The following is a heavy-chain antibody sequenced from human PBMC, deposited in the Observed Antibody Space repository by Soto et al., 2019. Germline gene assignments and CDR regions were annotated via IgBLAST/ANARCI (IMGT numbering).Heavy chain of an antibody. V-gene: IGHV1-69*06. CDR1: GRTFSSDA. D-gene: IGHD3-10*01. CDR2: IIPIFGTA. J-gene: IGHJ5*01. Sequence: SVEVSCKASGRTFSSDASDWVRQAPGQGLEWMGGIIPIFGTANYAQKFQGRVTITADKSTSTAYMELSSLRSEDTAVYYCARENLVRRFGELSPKWFDSWGQGTLVTVSS. CDR3: ARENLVRRFGELSPKWFDS.